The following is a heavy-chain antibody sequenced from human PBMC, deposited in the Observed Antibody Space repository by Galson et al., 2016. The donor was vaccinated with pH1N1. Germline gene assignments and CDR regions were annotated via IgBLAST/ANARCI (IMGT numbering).Heavy chain of an antibody. CDR2: IWYDGSNK. V-gene: IGHV3-33*01. D-gene: IGHD7-27*01. Sequence: SLRLSCAASGFTFSSYGMHWVRQAPGKGLEWVAVIWYDGSNKYYADSVKGRFTISRDNSKNTLYLQMNSLRAEDTAVYYCARGALGMGFDSWGQGTLVTVSS. J-gene: IGHJ4*02. CDR1: GFTFSSYG. CDR3: ARGALGMGFDS.